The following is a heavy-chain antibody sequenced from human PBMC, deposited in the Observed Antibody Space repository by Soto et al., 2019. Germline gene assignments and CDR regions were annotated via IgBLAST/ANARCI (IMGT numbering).Heavy chain of an antibody. Sequence: QVQLVQSGAEVKKPGSSVKVSCKASGGTFSSYAIGWVRQAPGQGLEWMGGIIPIFGTANYARKFQGRVTITADESTSTAYMELSSLRSEVTAVYYCARDTPGRGYSYGPFDFWGQGTLVTVSS. CDR2: IIPIFGTA. CDR3: ARDTPGRGYSYGPFDF. V-gene: IGHV1-69*12. J-gene: IGHJ4*02. CDR1: GGTFSSYA. D-gene: IGHD5-18*01.